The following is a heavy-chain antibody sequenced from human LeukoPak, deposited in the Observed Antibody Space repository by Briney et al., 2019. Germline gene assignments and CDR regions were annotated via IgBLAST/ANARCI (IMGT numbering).Heavy chain of an antibody. Sequence: GASVNVSFKSSGYTFTRYYMHWVRQPRGQGLEWMGWINTMIGGINYAQTLRGRVTMTRDTSISTAYMELSRLRSDDTAVYYCARKVSSSHLYYYYYCMYVWGQGTTVTASS. CDR2: INTMIGGI. CDR1: GYTFTRYY. D-gene: IGHD6-13*01. CDR3: ARKVSSSHLYYYYYCMYV. V-gene: IGHV1-2*02. J-gene: IGHJ6*02.